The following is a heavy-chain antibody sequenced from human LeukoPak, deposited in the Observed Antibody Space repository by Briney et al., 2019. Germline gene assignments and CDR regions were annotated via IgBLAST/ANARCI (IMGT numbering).Heavy chain of an antibody. CDR3: ARDRGGPGRFDP. V-gene: IGHV4-59*01. Sequence: SETLSLTCTVSGGSISDYYWSWLRQPPGKGLEWIGYINYNGGTKYNASLKSRVIISLDTSKNQVSLKMTSVTAADTAVYYCARDRGGPGRFDPWGQGTLVTVSS. CDR1: GGSISDYY. J-gene: IGHJ5*02. D-gene: IGHD3-10*01. CDR2: INYNGGT.